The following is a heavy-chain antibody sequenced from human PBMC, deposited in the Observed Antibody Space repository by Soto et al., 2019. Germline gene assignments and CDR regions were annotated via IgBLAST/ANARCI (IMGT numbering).Heavy chain of an antibody. J-gene: IGHJ6*03. Sequence: QLVESGGGLVQPGGSLRLSCAASGFTFSSSWMDWFRQGPGKGLVWVSRINSDGSSTKYADSVKGRFTISRDNAKNTLFLQMNSARADDTAVYYCGRLGVWSGAYYYMDVWGKGTTVTVSS. CDR2: INSDGSST. CDR1: GFTFSSSW. D-gene: IGHD3-3*01. CDR3: GRLGVWSGAYYYMDV. V-gene: IGHV3-74*03.